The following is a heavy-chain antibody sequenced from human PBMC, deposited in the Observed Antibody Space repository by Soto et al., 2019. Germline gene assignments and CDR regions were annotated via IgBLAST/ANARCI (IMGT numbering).Heavy chain of an antibody. CDR3: APGIATLDY. CDR1: GFTFSSYA. J-gene: IGHJ4*02. CDR2: IGGSGGSK. D-gene: IGHD1-1*01. V-gene: IGHV3-23*01. Sequence: AGSLRPPGAAFGFTFSSYAMSWVRQARGKGLEWVSAIGGSGGSKDFADSVKGRITTSRDNTKNTLYLQMNSLRAEDTAVYYCAPGIATLDYWGQGTLVTVSS.